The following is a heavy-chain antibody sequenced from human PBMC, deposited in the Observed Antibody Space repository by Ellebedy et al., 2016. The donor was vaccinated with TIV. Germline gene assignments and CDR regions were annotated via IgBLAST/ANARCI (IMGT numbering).Heavy chain of an antibody. CDR3: IRGDNYGD. J-gene: IGHJ4*02. D-gene: IGHD4/OR15-4a*01. CDR1: GFTFRDYA. Sequence: PGGSLRLSCTASGFTFRDYAMSWVRQAPGKGLEWVGFIRSYTYGGTTESAASVKGRFTISRDDSKSIVYLQMNGLRTEDTAVYYCIRGDNYGDWGQGTLVTVSS. CDR2: IRSYTYGGTT. V-gene: IGHV3-49*04.